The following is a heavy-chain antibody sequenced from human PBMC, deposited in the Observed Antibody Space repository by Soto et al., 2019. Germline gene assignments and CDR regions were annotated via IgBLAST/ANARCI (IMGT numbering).Heavy chain of an antibody. J-gene: IGHJ6*02. Sequence: QVQLVESGGGVVQPGRSLRLSCAASGFTFSSYGMHWVRQAPGKGLEWVAVISYDGSNKYYADSVKGRFTISRDNSKNTLYLQMNSLRAEDTAVYYCAKERQRTSYGLFARATKQYGMDVWGQGTTVTVSS. CDR2: ISYDGSNK. V-gene: IGHV3-30*18. D-gene: IGHD5-18*01. CDR1: GFTFSSYG. CDR3: AKERQRTSYGLFARATKQYGMDV.